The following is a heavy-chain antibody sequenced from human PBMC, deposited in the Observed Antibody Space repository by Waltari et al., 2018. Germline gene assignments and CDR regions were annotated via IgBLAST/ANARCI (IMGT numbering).Heavy chain of an antibody. CDR2: MNPNSGNT. Sequence: QVQLVQSGAEVKKPGASVKVSCKASGYTFTSYDINCVRQATGHGLEWMGWMNPNSGNTGYAQKFQGRVTMTRNTSISTAYMELSSLRSEDTAVYYCARYDYGGTKFDPGDAFDIWGQGTMVTVSS. D-gene: IGHD4-17*01. CDR3: ARYDYGGTKFDPGDAFDI. V-gene: IGHV1-8*01. CDR1: GYTFTSYD. J-gene: IGHJ3*02.